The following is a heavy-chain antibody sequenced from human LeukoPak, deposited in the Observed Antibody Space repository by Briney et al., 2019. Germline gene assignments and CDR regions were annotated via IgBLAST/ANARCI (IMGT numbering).Heavy chain of an antibody. V-gene: IGHV4-4*07. D-gene: IGHD3-10*01. CDR3: ARDRWFGDTHYMDV. J-gene: IGHJ6*03. CDR1: GGSIRTFY. Sequence: SETLSLTCTVSGGSIRTFYWSWIRQPAGKGLEWIGHIYTSGSTNYSPSLKSRVTMSVDTSKNQFSLKLSSVTAADTAVYYCARDRWFGDTHYMDVWGKGTTVTISS. CDR2: IYTSGST.